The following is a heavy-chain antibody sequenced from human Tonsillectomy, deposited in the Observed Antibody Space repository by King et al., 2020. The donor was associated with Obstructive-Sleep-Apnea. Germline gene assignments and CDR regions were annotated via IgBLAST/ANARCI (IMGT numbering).Heavy chain of an antibody. CDR1: GFTFSSYS. D-gene: IGHD3-10*01. CDR3: ARQDGGFGGGFDY. J-gene: IGHJ4*02. Sequence: VQLVGSGGGLVKPGGSLRLSCAASGFTFSSYSMNCVRQAPGKGLEWVSSISSSSSYIYYADSVKGRFTISRDNAKNSRYLQMNSLRAEDTAVYYCARQDGGFGGGFDYWGQGTLVTVSS. CDR2: ISSSSSYI. V-gene: IGHV3-21*01.